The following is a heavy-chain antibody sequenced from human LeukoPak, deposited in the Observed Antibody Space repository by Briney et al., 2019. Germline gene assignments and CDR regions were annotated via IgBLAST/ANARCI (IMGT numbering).Heavy chain of an antibody. CDR2: IYYSGST. D-gene: IGHD6-13*01. J-gene: IGHJ4*02. V-gene: IGHV4-59*01. Sequence: PETLYLTCTVSGGSISSYYWSWIRQPPGKGLEWIGYIYYSGSTNYSPSLKSRVTISVDTSKNQFSLKLSSVTAADAAVYYCARLYSSSLGGVFDYWGQGTLVTVSS. CDR3: ARLYSSSLGGVFDY. CDR1: GGSISSYY.